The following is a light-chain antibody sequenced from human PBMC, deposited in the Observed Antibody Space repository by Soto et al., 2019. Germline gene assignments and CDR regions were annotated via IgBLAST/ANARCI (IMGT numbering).Light chain of an antibody. J-gene: IGLJ1*01. Sequence: QSVLTHAPSASGTPGQRVTISCSGSSSNIGRSSVNWYQHLPGTAPKLLIYSNDRRPSGVPERFSGSKSGTSASLAISGLQSEDEADYYCSAWDDSLNGLYVFGTGTKVTVL. CDR3: SAWDDSLNGLYV. CDR2: SND. CDR1: SSNIGRSS. V-gene: IGLV1-44*01.